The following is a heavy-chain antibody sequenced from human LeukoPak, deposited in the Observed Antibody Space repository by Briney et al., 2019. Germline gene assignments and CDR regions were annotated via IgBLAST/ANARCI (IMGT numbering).Heavy chain of an antibody. CDR2: ISWNSGST. V-gene: IGHV3-9*01. J-gene: IGHJ4*02. Sequence: PGGSLRLSCAASGFTFNNYAMHWVRQAPGKGLEWVSGISWNSGSTGYADSVKGRFTISRDNAKNSLYLQMNSLGAEDTAFYYCARKYSYGRAGNFDYWGQGTLVTVSS. CDR1: GFTFNNYA. D-gene: IGHD5-18*01. CDR3: ARKYSYGRAGNFDY.